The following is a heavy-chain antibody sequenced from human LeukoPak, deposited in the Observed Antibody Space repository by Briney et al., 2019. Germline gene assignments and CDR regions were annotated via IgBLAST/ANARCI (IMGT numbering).Heavy chain of an antibody. J-gene: IGHJ4*02. CDR1: GYTFTSYD. CDR2: MNPNSGNT. CDR3: ARGSQWQDFDY. D-gene: IGHD6-19*01. V-gene: IGHV1-8*01. Sequence: ASVTVSCKASGYTFTSYDSNGVRQPTGQGLEWMGLMNPNSGNTGYAQKFQGRVTLTRNTSISTAYMELSSLRSEDTAVYYCARGSQWQDFDYWGQRTLVTVSS.